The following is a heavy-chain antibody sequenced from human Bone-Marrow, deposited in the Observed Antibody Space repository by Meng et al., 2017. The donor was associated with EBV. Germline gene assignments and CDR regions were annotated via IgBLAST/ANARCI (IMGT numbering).Heavy chain of an antibody. CDR2: IYWDDDK. V-gene: IGHV2-5*02. D-gene: IGHD3-22*01. Sequence: QTHFKGSAPPLVKPPQTLTLTRTFFGFSISTSGLSGGWNRQPPGKALEWLALIYWDDDKRYSPSLKSRLTITKDTSKNQVVLTMTNMDPVDTATYYCAHSHYYDSSGYYYEQLDYWGQGTLVTVSS. J-gene: IGHJ4*02. CDR1: GFSISTSGLS. CDR3: AHSHYYDSSGYYYEQLDY.